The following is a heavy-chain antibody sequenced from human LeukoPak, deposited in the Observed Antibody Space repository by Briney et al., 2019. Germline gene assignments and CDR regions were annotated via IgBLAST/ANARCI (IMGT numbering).Heavy chain of an antibody. CDR2: ISSSSSYI. CDR3: ARVKDPAYPGAFDI. CDR1: GFTFSTYN. V-gene: IGHV3-21*01. J-gene: IGHJ3*02. Sequence: GGSLRLSCAASGFTFSTYNMNWVRQAPGKGLEWVLSISSSSSYIYYADSVKGRFTISRDNAKNSLYLQMNSLRAEDTAVYYCARVKDPAYPGAFDIWGQGTRVTVSS.